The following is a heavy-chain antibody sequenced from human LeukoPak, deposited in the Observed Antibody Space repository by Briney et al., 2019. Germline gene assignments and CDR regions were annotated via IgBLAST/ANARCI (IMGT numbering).Heavy chain of an antibody. CDR3: AREVYFYDDSGMEGGFDI. V-gene: IGHV3-11*04. Sequence: PGGSLRLSCVVSGFKFSDSYMNWIRQAPGKGLEWISYISTSGSTMYYADSVKGRFTVSRDNAKNSLYLQMNSLRAEDTAVYYCAREVYFYDDSGMEGGFDIWGHETAVTVSS. CDR1: GFKFSDSY. J-gene: IGHJ3*02. CDR2: ISTSGSTM. D-gene: IGHD3-22*01.